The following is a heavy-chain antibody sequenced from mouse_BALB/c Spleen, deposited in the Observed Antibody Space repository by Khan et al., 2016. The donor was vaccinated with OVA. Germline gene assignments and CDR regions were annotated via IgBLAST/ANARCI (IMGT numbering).Heavy chain of an antibody. Sequence: QVQLQQSGAELARPGASVKMSCKASGYTFTSYTIHWIKERPGQGLEWIGYINPSNGYTNYNQKFKDKATLTTDKSSTTAYLQLSSLTSDDSAVDNGVRDGAYHRHDGWFDYWGQGTLVTVSA. CDR2: INPSNGYT. CDR3: VRDGAYHRHDGWFDY. V-gene: IGHV1-4*01. CDR1: GYTFTSYT. J-gene: IGHJ3*01. D-gene: IGHD2-14*01.